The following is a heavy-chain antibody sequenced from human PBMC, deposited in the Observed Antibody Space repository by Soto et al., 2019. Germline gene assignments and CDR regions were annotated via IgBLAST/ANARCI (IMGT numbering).Heavy chain of an antibody. CDR2: TNYNGRT. Sequence: QMQLQESGPGLVRPSETLSLTCTVSGGSISTYFWNWVRQVPGKGLEWIGYTNYNGRTNYIYNPSLKSRVTISVDTSENQFSLHLSSVTAADTAIYFCAIDKEHTYGAGLGYWGQGTLVTVSS. J-gene: IGHJ4*02. V-gene: IGHV4-59*01. CDR3: AIDKEHTYGAGLGY. CDR1: GGSISTYF. D-gene: IGHD2-8*01.